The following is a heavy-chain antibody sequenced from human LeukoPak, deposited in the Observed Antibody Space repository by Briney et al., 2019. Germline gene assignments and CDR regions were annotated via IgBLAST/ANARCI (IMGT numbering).Heavy chain of an antibody. CDR1: GYSISSGDY. CDR3: ANLYYYYYYMDV. CDR2: IYYSGST. V-gene: IGHV4-38-2*02. Sequence: SETLSLTCTVSGYSISSGDYWGWIRQPPGKGLEWIGSIYYSGSTYYNPSLKSRVTISVDTSKNQFSLKLSSVTAADTAVYYCANLYYYYYYMDVWGKGTTVTVSS. J-gene: IGHJ6*03.